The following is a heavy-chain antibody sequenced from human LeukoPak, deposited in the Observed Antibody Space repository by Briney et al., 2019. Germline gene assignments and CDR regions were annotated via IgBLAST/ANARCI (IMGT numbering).Heavy chain of an antibody. V-gene: IGHV4-38-2*02. CDR3: AREIYYDSSAYDY. J-gene: IGHJ4*02. D-gene: IGHD3-22*01. CDR2: VYHSGSI. CDR1: GDSLVSGHY. Sequence: SETLSLTCTVSGDSLVSGHYWGWIRQPPGQGLEWVGSVYHSGSIYYNPSLKSRVIMSVDTSKNQFSLKLSSLTAADAAIYYCAREIYYDSSAYDYWGQGTLVTVSS.